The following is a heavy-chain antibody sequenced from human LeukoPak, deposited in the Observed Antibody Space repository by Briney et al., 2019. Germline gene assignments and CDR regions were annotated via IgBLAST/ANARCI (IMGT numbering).Heavy chain of an antibody. D-gene: IGHD3-22*01. J-gene: IGHJ4*02. Sequence: SVKVSCKASGGTFSSYAISWVRQAPGQGLEWVGGIIPIFGTANYAQKFQGRVTITADESTSTAYMELSSLRSEDTAVYYCARADSSGYAYFDYWGQGTLVTVSS. CDR1: GGTFSSYA. CDR2: IIPIFGTA. CDR3: ARADSSGYAYFDY. V-gene: IGHV1-69*13.